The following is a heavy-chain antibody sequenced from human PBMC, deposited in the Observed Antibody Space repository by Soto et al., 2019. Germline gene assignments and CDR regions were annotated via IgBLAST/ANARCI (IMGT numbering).Heavy chain of an antibody. J-gene: IGHJ6*02. D-gene: IGHD6-19*01. CDR1: GGTFSSYA. CDR2: IIPIFGTA. Sequence: GASVKVSCKASGGTFSSYAISWVRQAPGQGLEWMGGIIPIFGTANYAQKFQGRVTITADESTSTAYMELSSLRSEDTAVYYCARNTGYSSGWYHYYYGMDVWGQGTTVTVYS. CDR3: ARNTGYSSGWYHYYYGMDV. V-gene: IGHV1-69*13.